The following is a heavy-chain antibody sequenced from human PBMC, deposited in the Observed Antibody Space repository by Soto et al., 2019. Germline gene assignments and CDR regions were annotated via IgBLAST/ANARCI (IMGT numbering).Heavy chain of an antibody. D-gene: IGHD2-2*01. CDR3: ERDGESSSSSDFDF. Sequence: DVQLVESGGGLVQPGGSLRLSCAASGFTFGYYNMHWVRQAPGKGLEWVSFVRSSGDDTYYADSVKGRFTISRDNAKDSLYLQMNSLREEETAVYYCERDGESSSSSDFDFWGQGALVTVSS. J-gene: IGHJ4*02. CDR1: GFTFGYYN. CDR2: VRSSGDDT. V-gene: IGHV3-48*02.